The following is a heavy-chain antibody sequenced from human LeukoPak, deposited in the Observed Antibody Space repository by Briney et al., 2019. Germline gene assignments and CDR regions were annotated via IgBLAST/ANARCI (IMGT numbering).Heavy chain of an antibody. CDR1: GGSISSGSYY. CDR2: IYTSGST. J-gene: IGHJ6*03. D-gene: IGHD5-18*01. Sequence: PSETLSLTCTVSGGSISSGSYYWSWIRQPAGKGLEWIGRIYTSGSTNYNPSLKSRVTISVDTSKNQFSLKLSSVTAADTAVYYCARDSYGIDYYYYYYMDVWGKGTTVTISS. V-gene: IGHV4-61*02. CDR3: ARDSYGIDYYYYYYMDV.